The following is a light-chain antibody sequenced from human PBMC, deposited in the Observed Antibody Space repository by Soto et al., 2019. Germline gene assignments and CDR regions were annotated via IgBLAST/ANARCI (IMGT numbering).Light chain of an antibody. Sequence: QSVLTQPPSVSGAPGQGVTISCTGSSSNIGAGYDVHWYQQLPGTAPKLLIYGNSNRPSGVPDLFSGSKSGTSASLAITGLQAEDEADYYCQSYDSSLSGWVFGGGTKLTVL. CDR1: SSNIGAGYD. CDR2: GNS. V-gene: IGLV1-40*01. CDR3: QSYDSSLSGWV. J-gene: IGLJ3*02.